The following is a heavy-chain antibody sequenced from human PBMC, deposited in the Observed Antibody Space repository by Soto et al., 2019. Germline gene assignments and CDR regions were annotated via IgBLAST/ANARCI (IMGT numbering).Heavy chain of an antibody. CDR1: GGAFRNYA. J-gene: IGHJ6*02. CDR3: AASRGFYEAMDA. D-gene: IGHD3-22*01. Sequence: QVQLVQSGAEVKKPGSSVKDSCTASGGAFRNYAVSWVRQAPGQGLEWMGAVMPTFGAGVYAQKFQGRLTIFADESTNTAYLNVSSLTFVDAAIYYCAASRGFYEAMDAWGQGTTLTVSS. V-gene: IGHV1-69*01. CDR2: VMPTFGAG.